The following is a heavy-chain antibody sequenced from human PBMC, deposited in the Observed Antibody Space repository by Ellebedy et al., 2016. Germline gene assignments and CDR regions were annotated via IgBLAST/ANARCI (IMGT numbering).Heavy chain of an antibody. J-gene: IGHJ6*02. CDR3: AKDVMDQPPYYYYGMDV. V-gene: IGHV3-30*02. CDR2: IWYDGSNK. D-gene: IGHD3-16*01. CDR1: GFTFSSYG. Sequence: GGSLRLXCAASGFTFSSYGMHWVRQAPGKGLEWVAVIWYDGSNKYYADSVKGRFTISRDNSKNTLYLQMNSLRAEDTAVYYCAKDVMDQPPYYYYGMDVWGQGTTVTVSS.